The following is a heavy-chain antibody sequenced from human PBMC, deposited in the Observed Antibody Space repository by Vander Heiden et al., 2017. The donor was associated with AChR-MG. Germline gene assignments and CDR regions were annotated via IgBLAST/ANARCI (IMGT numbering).Heavy chain of an antibody. CDR1: GFIFRTYR. D-gene: IGHD2-8*01. CDR3: VRELYFGFFDL. J-gene: IGHJ3*01. Sequence: EVQLVEAGGNSVQPGGSLTLSCAASGFIFRTYRMTWVRSPPGQGLERVANINGDGSDKYYVDSVKGRFTISRDNAENSLFLQMNSLRVEDTAVYYCVRELYFGFFDLWGQGTMVTVSS. CDR2: INGDGSDK. V-gene: IGHV3-7*01.